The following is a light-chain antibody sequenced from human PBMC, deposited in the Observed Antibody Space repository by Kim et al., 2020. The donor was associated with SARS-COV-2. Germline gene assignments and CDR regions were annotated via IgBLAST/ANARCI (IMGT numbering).Light chain of an antibody. CDR3: QQYASSPTT. CDR1: QTVSTSY. Sequence: PGERATLSCRASQTVSTSYLAWYQQKPGQAPRLLINDASRRATGIPDRFSGSGSGTDFTLTISRLEPEDFAVYYCQQYASSPTTFGGGTKV. CDR2: DAS. J-gene: IGKJ4*01. V-gene: IGKV3-20*01.